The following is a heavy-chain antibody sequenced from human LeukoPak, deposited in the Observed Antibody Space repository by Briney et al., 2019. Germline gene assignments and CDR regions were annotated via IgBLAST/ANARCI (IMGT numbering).Heavy chain of an antibody. CDR2: IYSDGNT. Sequence: GGSPRLSCAASGFTFSTNHMTWVRQAPGKGPEWVSVIYSDGNTYYADSVKGRFTISRDNSKNTLYLQMNSLRAEDTAVYYCVRDLTWGQGTLVTVSS. CDR3: VRDLT. V-gene: IGHV3-53*01. J-gene: IGHJ5*02. CDR1: GFTFSTNH.